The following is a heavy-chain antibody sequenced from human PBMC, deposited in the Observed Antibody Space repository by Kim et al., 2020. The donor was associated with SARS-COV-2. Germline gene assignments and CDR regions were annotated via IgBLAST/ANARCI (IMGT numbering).Heavy chain of an antibody. CDR2: GSEK. V-gene: IGHV3-7*01. J-gene: IGHJ6*02. Sequence: GSEKYDVDSVKGRCTIYRDNAMNSLYLQMNNLRAEDTAVYYCARGWGMDVWGQGTTVTVSS. CDR3: ARGWGMDV.